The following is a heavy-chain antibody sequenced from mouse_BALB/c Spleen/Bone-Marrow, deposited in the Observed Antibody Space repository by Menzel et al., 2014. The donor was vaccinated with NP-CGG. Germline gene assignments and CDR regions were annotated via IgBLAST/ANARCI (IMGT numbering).Heavy chain of an antibody. CDR3: ALLLRYYAMDY. J-gene: IGHJ4*01. Sequence: EVQLQQSGAELVKPGASVKLSCTASGFNIKDTYMHWVKQRPGQGLEWIGRIDPASGNTKYDPKFQGKATITADTSSNTAYLQLSSLTSEDTAVYYCALLLRYYAMDYWGQGTSVTVSS. D-gene: IGHD1-1*01. CDR2: IDPASGNT. CDR1: GFNIKDTY. V-gene: IGHV14-3*02.